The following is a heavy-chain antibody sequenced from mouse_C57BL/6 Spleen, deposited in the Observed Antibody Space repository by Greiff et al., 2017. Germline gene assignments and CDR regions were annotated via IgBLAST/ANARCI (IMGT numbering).Heavy chain of an antibody. CDR2: IYPGDGDT. D-gene: IGHD2-1*01. CDR3: KRGGGNSPFDY. J-gene: IGHJ4*01. Sequence: QVKVVESGAELVKPWASVKISCKASGYAFSSYWMNWVKQRPGQGLEWIGQIYPGDGDTNYNGKFKGKATLTADKSSSTAYMQLSSLTSEDSAVYCCKRGGGNSPFDYWGQGTSLTVSS. V-gene: IGHV1-80*01. CDR1: GYAFSSYW.